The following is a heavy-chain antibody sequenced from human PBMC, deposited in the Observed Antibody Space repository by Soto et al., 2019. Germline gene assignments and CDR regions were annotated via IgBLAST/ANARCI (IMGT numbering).Heavy chain of an antibody. V-gene: IGHV3-23*01. CDR2: ISGSGGST. J-gene: IGHJ5*02. Sequence: VGSLRLSCASSVFTFSSYAMSWVRQAPGKWLEWVSAISGSGGSTYYADSVKGRFTISRDNSKNTLYLQMNSLRAEDTAVYYCAKWRYREGSEPLGQGTLVIVSS. CDR1: VFTFSSYA. CDR3: AKWRYREGSEP. D-gene: IGHD2-2*02.